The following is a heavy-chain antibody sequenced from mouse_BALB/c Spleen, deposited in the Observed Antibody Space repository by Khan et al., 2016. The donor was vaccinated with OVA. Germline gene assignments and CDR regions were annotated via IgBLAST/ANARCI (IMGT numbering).Heavy chain of an antibody. D-gene: IGHD2-12*01. J-gene: IGHJ4*01. Sequence: QVQLKESGPGLAGPSQSVSITCNISGFSLTNYGVHWVRQPPGKGLEWLAVIWSDGSKTYNSDLKYRRTITKDSSQSQVFLKMNSLQTDDTAIYFCARQPYYPYNIIDYWGQGTSVTVSS. CDR3: ARQPYYPYNIIDY. CDR1: GFSLTNYG. CDR2: IWSDGSK. V-gene: IGHV2-6-1*01.